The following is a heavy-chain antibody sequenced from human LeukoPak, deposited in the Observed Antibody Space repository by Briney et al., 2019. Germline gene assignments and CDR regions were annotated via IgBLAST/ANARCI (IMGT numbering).Heavy chain of an antibody. CDR2: IIPIFGTA. Sequence: SVKVSCKASGGTFSSYAISWVRQAPEQGLEWMGGIIPIFGTANYAQKFQGRVTITADESTSTAYMELSSLRSEDTAVYYCARSGYSSGWYAGDWGQGTLVTVSS. CDR1: GGTFSSYA. D-gene: IGHD6-19*01. V-gene: IGHV1-69*13. J-gene: IGHJ4*02. CDR3: ARSGYSSGWYAGD.